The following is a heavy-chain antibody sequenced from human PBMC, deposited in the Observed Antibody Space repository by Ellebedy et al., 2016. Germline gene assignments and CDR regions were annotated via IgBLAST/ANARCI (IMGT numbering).Heavy chain of an antibody. CDR3: AREAGRKQRRRKALRFLEWWESNGMDV. CDR2: IYYNGRT. CDR1: GGSVTSESYN. Sequence: SETLSLTCTVAGGSVTSESYNWTWIRQPPGTGLEWIGHIYYNGRTSYNPSLKSRVTISVDTSKNQFSLRITSVTAADTALYYCAREAGRKQRRRKALRFLEWWESNGMDVWGQGTTVTVSS. J-gene: IGHJ6*02. V-gene: IGHV4-61*01. D-gene: IGHD3-3*01.